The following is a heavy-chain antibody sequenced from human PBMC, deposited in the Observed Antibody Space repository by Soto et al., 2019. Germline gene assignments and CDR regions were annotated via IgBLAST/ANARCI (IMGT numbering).Heavy chain of an antibody. Sequence: ASVNVSCNASGYTFTSYGFSWVRQAPGQGLEWMGWISAANDNTEYAQKLQGRVTLTTDTSTSTAYMELRSLRSDDTAVYYCARAGLRYFDWASSDFWGQGTLVTVSS. J-gene: IGHJ4*02. CDR2: ISAANDNT. D-gene: IGHD3-9*01. V-gene: IGHV1-18*01. CDR3: ARAGLRYFDWASSDF. CDR1: GYTFTSYG.